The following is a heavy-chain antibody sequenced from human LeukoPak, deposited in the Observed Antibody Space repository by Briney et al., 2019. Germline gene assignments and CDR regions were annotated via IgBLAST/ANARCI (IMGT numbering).Heavy chain of an antibody. CDR2: INPNSGGT. CDR1: GYTFTGYY. J-gene: IGHJ4*02. V-gene: IGHV1-2*02. CDR3: ARAPPASYGYIHFDY. D-gene: IGHD5-18*01. Sequence: ASVKVSCKASGYTFTGYYMHWVRQAPGQGLEWMGWINPNSGGTNYAQKFQGRVTMTRDTSISTAYMELSRLRSDDTAVYYCARAPPASYGYIHFDYWGQGTLVTVSS.